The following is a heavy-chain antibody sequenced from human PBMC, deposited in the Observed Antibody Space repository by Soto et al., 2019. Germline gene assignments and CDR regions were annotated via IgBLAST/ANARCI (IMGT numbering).Heavy chain of an antibody. Sequence: PSLPNSHPCTVAEGNIIDYCGSWIRQPPGKGLEWIGYIYYSGSTNYNPSLKSRVTISVDTSKNQFSLKLSSVTAAYTAVYYCAREVRGMDVCGQATMGTGSS. J-gene: IGHJ6*02. CDR1: EGNIIDYC. CDR2: IYYSGST. V-gene: IGHV4-59*01. CDR3: AREVRGMDV.